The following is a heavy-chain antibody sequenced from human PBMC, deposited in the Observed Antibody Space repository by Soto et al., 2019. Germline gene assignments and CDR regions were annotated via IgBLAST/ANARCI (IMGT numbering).Heavy chain of an antibody. J-gene: IGHJ5*02. CDR2: INHSGST. D-gene: IGHD3-10*01. V-gene: IGHV4-34*01. CDR3: ARDRRLITMVRGVSLWFDP. Sequence: SETLSLTCAVYGGSFSGYYWSWIRQPPGKGLEWIGEINHSGSTNYNPSLKSRVTISLDTSKNQFSLKLSSVTAADTAVYYCARDRRLITMVRGVSLWFDPWGQGTLVTVSS. CDR1: GGSFSGYY.